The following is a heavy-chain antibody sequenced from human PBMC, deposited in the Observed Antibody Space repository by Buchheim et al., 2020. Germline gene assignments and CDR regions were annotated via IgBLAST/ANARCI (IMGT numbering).Heavy chain of an antibody. CDR2: IYQSGTT. CDR3: AKTGAQGYLEY. J-gene: IGHJ4*02. D-gene: IGHD6-13*01. Sequence: QVQLQESGPGLVKPSGTLSLTCSVSGASISSRNWWTWVRQSPGKGLEWIWEIYQSGTTNYNPSLKSRVTISMDKSKNQFSLKVNSVTAADTAVFYCAKTGAQGYLEYWGQG. V-gene: IGHV4-4*02. CDR1: GASISSRNW.